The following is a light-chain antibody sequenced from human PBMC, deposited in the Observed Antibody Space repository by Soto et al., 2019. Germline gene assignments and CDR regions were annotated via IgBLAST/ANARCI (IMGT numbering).Light chain of an antibody. V-gene: IGKV1-6*02. J-gene: IGKJ5*01. CDR3: LQDYSSPIT. CDR1: QDISND. CDR2: AAS. Sequence: IQMTQSPSSLSASVGDRITITCRASQDISNDLGWFQQKPGKAPKLLIYAASILQTGVPSRFSGSGSGSAFSLTITSLQPEDFATYYCLQDYSSPITFGQGTRLEI.